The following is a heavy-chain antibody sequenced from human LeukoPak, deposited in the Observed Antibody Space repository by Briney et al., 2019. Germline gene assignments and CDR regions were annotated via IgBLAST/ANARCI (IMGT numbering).Heavy chain of an antibody. CDR3: ARDYYDSSGLDY. CDR2: ISSSGDAI. CDR1: GFTFSSYE. D-gene: IGHD3-22*01. Sequence: GGSLRLSCAASGFTFSSYEMNWVLQAPGKGLEWVSYISSSGDAIYYADSVKGRFTISRDNAKKSVYLEMNSLRAEDTAVYYCARDYYDSSGLDYWGQGTLVTVSS. V-gene: IGHV3-48*03. J-gene: IGHJ4*02.